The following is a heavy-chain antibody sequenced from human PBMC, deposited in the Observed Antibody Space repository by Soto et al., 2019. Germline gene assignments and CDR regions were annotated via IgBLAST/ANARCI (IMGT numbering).Heavy chain of an antibody. CDR3: ARPTVITPRFDS. D-gene: IGHD4-17*01. J-gene: IGHJ4*02. CDR2: IYYSGTT. V-gene: IGHV4-30-4*01. Sequence: SSETLSLTCTVSGASISNTDYYWSWIRQPPGKGLEWIGYIYYSGTTYYNPSLKSRVTISVDTSKNQFSLNLSSVTAADTAVYYGARPTVITPRFDSWGKGVLVTVSS. CDR1: GASISNTDYY.